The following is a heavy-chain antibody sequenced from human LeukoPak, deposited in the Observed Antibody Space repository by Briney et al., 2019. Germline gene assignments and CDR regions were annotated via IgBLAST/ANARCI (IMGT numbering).Heavy chain of an antibody. V-gene: IGHV4-39*07. CDR2: IFYSGST. D-gene: IGHD2-2*01. J-gene: IGHJ4*02. Sequence: PSETLSLTCTVSGGSISTSNYYWGWIRQPPGKGLEWIGNIFYSGSTYYSPSLKSRVTISVDTSKNQFSLKLSSVTAADTAVYYCAAENHCSSTSCYSHWGQGTLVTVSS. CDR3: AAENHCSSTSCYSH. CDR1: GGSISTSNYY.